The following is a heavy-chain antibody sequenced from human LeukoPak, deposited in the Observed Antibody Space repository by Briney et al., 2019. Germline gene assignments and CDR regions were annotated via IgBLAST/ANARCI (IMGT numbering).Heavy chain of an antibody. V-gene: IGHV1-46*01. J-gene: IGHJ4*02. CDR1: GYTFTSSF. Sequence: ASVKVSCKASGYTFTSSFIHWVRQAPGQGLEWMGIINPSSGTTSYAQKFQGRVTMTRDTSTSTVYMELSSLRSDDTAVYYCARAYSSSSPHDYRGQGTLVTVSS. CDR2: INPSSGTT. D-gene: IGHD6-6*01. CDR3: ARAYSSSSPHDY.